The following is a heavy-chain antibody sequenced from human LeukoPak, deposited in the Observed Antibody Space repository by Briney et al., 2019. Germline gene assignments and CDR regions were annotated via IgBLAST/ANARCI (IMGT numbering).Heavy chain of an antibody. D-gene: IGHD6-6*01. J-gene: IGHJ4*02. V-gene: IGHV3-7*01. CDR3: ARGGAAQPDF. CDR1: GFTFSTYW. Sequence: GGSLRLSCAASGFTFSTYWMNWFRQNPGKGLECVAKIKADGGEKDHVASVRGRFTISRDNAKNSLYLQMNSLRVEDTAVYYCARGGAAQPDFWGQGTLVTVSS. CDR2: IKADGGEK.